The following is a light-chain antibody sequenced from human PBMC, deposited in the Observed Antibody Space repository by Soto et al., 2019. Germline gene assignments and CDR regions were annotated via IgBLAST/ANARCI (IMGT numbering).Light chain of an antibody. V-gene: IGKV3-11*01. J-gene: IGKJ5*01. CDR3: PQRNMCPPIT. Sequence: EIVLTQSPVTLSLSPGEIATLSCRASQSVRTYLAWYQVKPVQAPRLLIYDASSRASGFPSRFSGSGSGTDFSLTISILEPEDFDVYDGPQRNMCPPITFGQGKRLAIK. CDR1: QSVRTY. CDR2: DAS.